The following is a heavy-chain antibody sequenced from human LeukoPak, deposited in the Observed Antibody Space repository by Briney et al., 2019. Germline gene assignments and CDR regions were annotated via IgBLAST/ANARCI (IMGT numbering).Heavy chain of an antibody. J-gene: IGHJ3*02. Sequence: PGGSLRLSCAASGFTFSSYWMNWVRQAPGKGLEWVANIKQDGSEKYYVDSVKGRFTISRDNAKNSLYLQMNSLRAEDTAVYYCAGRRSRSYKDDAFDIWGQGTMVTVSS. CDR1: GFTFSSYW. CDR3: AGRRSRSYKDDAFDI. D-gene: IGHD3-3*01. V-gene: IGHV3-7*01. CDR2: IKQDGSEK.